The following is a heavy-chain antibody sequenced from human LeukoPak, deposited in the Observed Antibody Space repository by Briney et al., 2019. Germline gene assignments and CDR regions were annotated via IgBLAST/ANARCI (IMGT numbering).Heavy chain of an antibody. J-gene: IGHJ4*02. CDR2: IKSKTDGGTT. CDR1: GFPFSSYE. D-gene: IGHD1-1*01. Sequence: GSLKLSFAASGFPFSSYEMNWVRPGPGKGPEWVGRIKSKTDGGTTDYAAPVKGRFNISRDDSKNTLYLQMNSLKTEDTAVYYCTPDGGLYWNDSGYWGQGTLVTVSS. V-gene: IGHV3-15*01. CDR3: TPDGGLYWNDSGY.